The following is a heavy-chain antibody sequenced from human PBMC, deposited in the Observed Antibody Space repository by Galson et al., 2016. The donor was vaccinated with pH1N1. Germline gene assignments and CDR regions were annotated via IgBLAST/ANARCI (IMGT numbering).Heavy chain of an antibody. V-gene: IGHV4-61*02. CDR3: ERDHYFGSGIHY. D-gene: IGHD3-10*01. CDR2: MYTSGTT. CDR1: GGSISSSIYY. J-gene: IGHJ4*02. Sequence: TLSLTCTVSGGSISSSIYYWNWLRQPAGKGLEWICRMYTSGTTTYNPSLACRVSLSFATSQTHSSLELTSVTAADTAVDYCERDHYFGSGIHYWGQGIQVTVS.